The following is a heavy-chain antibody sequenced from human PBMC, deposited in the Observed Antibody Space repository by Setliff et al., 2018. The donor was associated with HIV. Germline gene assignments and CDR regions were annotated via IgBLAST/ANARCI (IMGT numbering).Heavy chain of an antibody. Sequence: SETLSLTCTVSGGSISNSSSYWGWIRQTPGKGLEWIGSIYSSRWSYYDPSLQSRLTLSIDRSRSQFSLNLRSVTAADTAVYYCGRHSLYGPAAISALDYWGQGALVTVSS. CDR1: GGSISNSSSY. V-gene: IGHV4-39*01. J-gene: IGHJ4*02. D-gene: IGHD2-2*02. CDR2: IYSSRWS. CDR3: GRHSLYGPAAISALDY.